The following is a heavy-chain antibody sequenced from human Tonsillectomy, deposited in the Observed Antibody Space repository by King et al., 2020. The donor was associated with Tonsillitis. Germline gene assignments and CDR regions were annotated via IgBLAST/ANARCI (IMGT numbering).Heavy chain of an antibody. CDR3: AREVVVATSWFDP. Sequence: QLQESGSGLVKPSQTLSLTCAVSGGSITSGGYSWNWIRQPPGKGLEWIGYIYHSGSTYYNPSLKSRVTISIDRSKNQFSLKLSSVTAADTAVYYCAREVVVATSWFDPWVQGTLVTVSS. J-gene: IGHJ5*02. CDR2: IYHSGST. V-gene: IGHV4-30-2*01. CDR1: GGSITSGGYS. D-gene: IGHD2-15*01.